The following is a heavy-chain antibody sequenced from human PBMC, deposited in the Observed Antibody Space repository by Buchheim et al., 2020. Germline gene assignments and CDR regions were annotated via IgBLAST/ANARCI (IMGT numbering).Heavy chain of an antibody. Sequence: EVQLVQSGAEVKKPGESLKISCKGSGYSFTNHWIGWVRQMPGKGLEWMWIIYPGDSDTRYSPSFRGQVIISADKSISTAYLQWSSLKASDSAMYYCARHGSRSTTSYPNWFDPWGQGTL. D-gene: IGHD2-2*01. CDR1: GYSFTNHW. J-gene: IGHJ5*02. CDR3: ARHGSRSTTSYPNWFDP. CDR2: IYPGDSDT. V-gene: IGHV5-51*01.